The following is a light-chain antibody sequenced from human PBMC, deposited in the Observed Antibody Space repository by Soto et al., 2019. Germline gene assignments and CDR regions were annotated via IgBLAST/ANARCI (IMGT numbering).Light chain of an antibody. CDR3: QQYGSSGT. V-gene: IGKV3-20*01. Sequence: EIVLTQSPGTLSLSPGERATLSCRTSESVTSTYLAWYQQKPGQPPRLLIYGASTRATGIPARFSGSGSGTDFTLTISRLEPEDFAVYYCQQYGSSGTFGQGTKVEIK. CDR2: GAS. J-gene: IGKJ1*01. CDR1: ESVTSTY.